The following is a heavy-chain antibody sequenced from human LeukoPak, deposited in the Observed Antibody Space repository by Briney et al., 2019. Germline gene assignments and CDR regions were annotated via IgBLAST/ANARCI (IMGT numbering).Heavy chain of an antibody. CDR2: VIPIFGTA. D-gene: IGHD3-10*01. CDR3: ARERGGSSGAFDI. CDR1: RGTFSSSA. J-gene: IGHJ3*02. Sequence: VASFEVFFKASRGTFSSSAISWVRQAPGPGPEPMGGVIPIFGTANYAQKFRGRVTITADKSTSTAYMELSSLRSEDTAVYYCARERGGSSGAFDIWGQGTMVTVSS. V-gene: IGHV1-69*06.